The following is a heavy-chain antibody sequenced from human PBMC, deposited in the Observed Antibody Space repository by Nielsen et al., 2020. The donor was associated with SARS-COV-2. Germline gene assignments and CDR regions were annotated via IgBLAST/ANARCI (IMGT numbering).Heavy chain of an antibody. Sequence: GESLKISCAASGFSFSTYGMHWVRQAPGKGLEWVAIIWYDGSNKYYADSVKGRFTISRDNSKNTLYLQMTDLRTEDTAVYFCARDARGYYGFDFVFESWGQGSLVTVSS. D-gene: IGHD5-12*01. CDR1: GFSFSTYG. CDR2: IWYDGSNK. CDR3: ARDARGYYGFDFVFES. J-gene: IGHJ4*02. V-gene: IGHV3-33*08.